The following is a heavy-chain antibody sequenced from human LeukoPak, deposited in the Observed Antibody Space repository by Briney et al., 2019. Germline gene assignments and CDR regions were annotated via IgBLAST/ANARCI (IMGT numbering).Heavy chain of an antibody. Sequence: SETLSLTCTVSGGSISSYYWTWIRQPPGKGLEWIGFIYNTRSTNYNPSLKSRVTISFDTSKNQVSLKLNSVTAADTAVDYCARRNILTEGEAFDIWGQGTMVTVPS. D-gene: IGHD3-9*01. CDR1: GGSISSYY. CDR3: ARRNILTEGEAFDI. CDR2: IYNTRST. J-gene: IGHJ3*02. V-gene: IGHV4-59*08.